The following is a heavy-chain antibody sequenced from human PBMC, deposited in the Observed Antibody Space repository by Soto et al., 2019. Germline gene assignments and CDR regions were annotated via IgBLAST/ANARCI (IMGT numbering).Heavy chain of an antibody. Sequence: ASVKVSCKASGYTFTGHYIHWVRQAPGQGLEWMGWISPNNGDTIYARKFQGRVSMTRDTSTSTAYMELSSLRFDDTAVYYCARHSGYDYVFDYWGQGTLVTVSS. CDR2: ISPNNGDT. CDR1: GYTFTGHY. CDR3: ARHSGYDYVFDY. V-gene: IGHV1-2*02. D-gene: IGHD5-12*01. J-gene: IGHJ4*02.